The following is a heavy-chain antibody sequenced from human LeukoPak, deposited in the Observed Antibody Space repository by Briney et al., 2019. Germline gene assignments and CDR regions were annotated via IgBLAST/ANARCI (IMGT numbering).Heavy chain of an antibody. CDR1: GSTFSSYA. J-gene: IGHJ4*02. CDR2: ISGSGGST. D-gene: IGHD3-3*01. Sequence: GGSLRLSCAASGSTFSSYAMSWVRQAPGKGLEWVSAISGSGGSTYYADSVKGRFTISRDNSKNTLYLQMNSLRAEDTAVYYCAKVAVKGGYDFWSGYYEYFDYWGQGTLVTVSS. V-gene: IGHV3-23*01. CDR3: AKVAVKGGYDFWSGYYEYFDY.